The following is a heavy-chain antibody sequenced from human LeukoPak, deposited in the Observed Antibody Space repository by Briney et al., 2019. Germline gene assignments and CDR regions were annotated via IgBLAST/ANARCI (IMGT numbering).Heavy chain of an antibody. V-gene: IGHV4-59*08. CDR2: IYYSGST. CDR1: GGSTSSYY. Sequence: SETLSLTCTVSGGSTSSYYWSWIRQPPGKGLEWIGYIYYSGSTNYNPSLKSRVTISVDTSKNQFSLKLSSVTAADTAVYYCARRHYYYGMDVWGQGTTVTVSS. CDR3: ARRHYYYGMDV. J-gene: IGHJ6*02.